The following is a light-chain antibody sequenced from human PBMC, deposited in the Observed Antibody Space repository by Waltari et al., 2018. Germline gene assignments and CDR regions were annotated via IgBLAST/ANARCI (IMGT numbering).Light chain of an antibody. Sequence: SSELTQDPAVSVALGQTVRITCQGDSLRSYYASWYQQKPGQAPVRVIYGKNNRPSGIPDRFSGSRSGNTASLTMSGAQAEDEADYYCNSRDSSGNHVVFGGGTKLTVL. CDR3: NSRDSSGNHVV. J-gene: IGLJ2*01. V-gene: IGLV3-19*01. CDR1: SLRSYY. CDR2: GKN.